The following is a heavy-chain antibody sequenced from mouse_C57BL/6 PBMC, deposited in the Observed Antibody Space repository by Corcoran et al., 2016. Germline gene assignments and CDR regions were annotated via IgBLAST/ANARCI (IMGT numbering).Heavy chain of an antibody. V-gene: IGHV9-3*01. CDR2: INTYSGVP. J-gene: IGHJ1*03. D-gene: IGHD2-5*01. CDR3: ARDSNWYFDV. Sequence: IQLVQSGPELKKPGETVKISCKASGYTFTTYGMSWVRQAPGKGLKWMAWINTYSGVPTYADDFKGRFAFSLETSASTAYLQINNLKNEDTATYFCARDSNWYFDVWGTGTTVTVSS. CDR1: GYTFTTYG.